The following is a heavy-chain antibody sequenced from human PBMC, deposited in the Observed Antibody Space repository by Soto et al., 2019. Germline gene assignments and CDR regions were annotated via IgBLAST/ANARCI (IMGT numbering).Heavy chain of an antibody. CDR2: NYTSGST. V-gene: IGHV4-4*07. D-gene: IGHD6-6*01. J-gene: IGHJ4*02. CDR3: ARVMEQLALDY. Sequence: QVQLQESGPGLVKPSETLSLTCTVSGGSISSYYWSWIRKPAGKGLEWIGRNYTSGSTNYNPSLKSRATMSVDTSKNQFSLKLSSVTAADTAVYYCARVMEQLALDYWGQGTLFTVSS. CDR1: GGSISSYY.